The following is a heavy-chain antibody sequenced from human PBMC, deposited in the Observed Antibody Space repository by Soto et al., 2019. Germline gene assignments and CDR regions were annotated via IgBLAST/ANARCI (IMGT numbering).Heavy chain of an antibody. CDR2: IIPIFGTA. Sequence: SVKVSCKASGGTFSSYAISWVRQAPGQGLEWMGGIIPIFGTANYAQKFQGRVTITADKSTSTAYMELSSLRSEETAVYYCARRGGYKLLQYYYGMHVCGKATTV. V-gene: IGHV1-69*06. D-gene: IGHD2-2*01. CDR3: ARRGGYKLLQYYYGMHV. J-gene: IGHJ6*04. CDR1: GGTFSSYA.